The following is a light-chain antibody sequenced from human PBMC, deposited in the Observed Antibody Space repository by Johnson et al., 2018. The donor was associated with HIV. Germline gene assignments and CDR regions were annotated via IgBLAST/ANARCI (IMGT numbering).Light chain of an antibody. Sequence: QAVLTQPPSVSAAPGQTVTISCSGSSSNVGSSFVSWYRQVPGTAPKLHIYDNNKRPSGIPGRFSGSKSGPSATLGITGLQTGDEADYYCGTWDSSLTSYVFGAGTTITVL. CDR1: SSNVGSSF. CDR3: GTWDSSLTSYV. J-gene: IGLJ1*01. CDR2: DNN. V-gene: IGLV1-51*01.